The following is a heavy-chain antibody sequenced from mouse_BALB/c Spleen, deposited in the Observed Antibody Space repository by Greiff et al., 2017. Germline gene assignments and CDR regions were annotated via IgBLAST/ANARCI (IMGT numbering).Heavy chain of an antibody. CDR1: GYTFTSYW. D-gene: IGHD1-1*01. J-gene: IGHJ4*01. V-gene: IGHV1-4*01. CDR2: INPSTGYT. CDR3: ARERELLRYAMDY. Sequence: QVQLQQSGAELATPGASVKMSCKASGYTFTSYWMHWVKQRPGQGLEWIGYINPSTGYTEYNQKFKDKATLTADKSSSTAYMQLSSLTSEDSAVYYCARERELLRYAMDYWGQGTSVTVSS.